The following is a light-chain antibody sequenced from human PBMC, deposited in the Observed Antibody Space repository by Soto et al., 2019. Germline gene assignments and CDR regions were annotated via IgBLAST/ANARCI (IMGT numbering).Light chain of an antibody. CDR2: EDN. J-gene: IGLJ1*01. Sequence: QSVLTQPPSVSAAPGQKVTISCSGSSSNIGTKYVSWYQQFPGTAPKLLIYEDNKRPSGIPDRFSGSKSGTSATLGITGLQTGDEAEYYCGTWESRLSVYVFGSGTSSPS. CDR3: GTWESRLSVYV. CDR1: SSNIGTKY. V-gene: IGLV1-51*02.